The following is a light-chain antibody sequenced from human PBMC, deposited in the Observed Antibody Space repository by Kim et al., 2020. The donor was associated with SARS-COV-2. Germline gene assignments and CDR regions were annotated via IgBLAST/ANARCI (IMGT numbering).Light chain of an antibody. CDR1: SIGSKS. Sequence: GETARITCGGNSIGSKSVHWYQREPGQAPVLVIYYDSDRPSGIPERFSGSNSGNTATLTISRVEAGDEADYYCQVWDSSSDHRVVFGGGTQLTVL. V-gene: IGLV3-21*04. J-gene: IGLJ2*01. CDR3: QVWDSSSDHRVV. CDR2: YDS.